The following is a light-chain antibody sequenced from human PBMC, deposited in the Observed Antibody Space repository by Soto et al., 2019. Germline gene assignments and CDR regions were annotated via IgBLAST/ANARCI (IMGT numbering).Light chain of an antibody. Sequence: EIVLTQSPGTLSLSPGERATLSCRASQSVSSNYLAWYQQKPGQAPRLLIYAASSRATDIPDRFSGSGSGTDVTLTISRLEPEDSAVYSCQQYGNSPHTFGQGTKLEIK. J-gene: IGKJ2*01. V-gene: IGKV3-20*01. CDR3: QQYGNSPHT. CDR2: AAS. CDR1: QSVSSNY.